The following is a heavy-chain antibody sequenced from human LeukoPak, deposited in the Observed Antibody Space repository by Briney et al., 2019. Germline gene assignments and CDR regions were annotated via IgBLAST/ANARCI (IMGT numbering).Heavy chain of an antibody. D-gene: IGHD3-9*01. CDR2: ISWNSGSI. V-gene: IGHV3-9*01. CDR3: AKDPRDILTGYYFDY. CDR1: GFTFDDYA. Sequence: GGSLRLSCAASGFTFDDYAMHWVRQAPGKGLEWVSGISWNSGSIGYADSVKGRFTISRDSAKNSLYLQMNSLRAEDTALYYCAKDPRDILTGYYFDYWGQGTLVTVSS. J-gene: IGHJ4*02.